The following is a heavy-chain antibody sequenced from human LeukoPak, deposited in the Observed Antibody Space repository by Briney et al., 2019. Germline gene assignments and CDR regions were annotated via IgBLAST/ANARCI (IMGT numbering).Heavy chain of an antibody. D-gene: IGHD2-15*01. CDR1: GGSISSGDYY. J-gene: IGHJ4*02. CDR3: ARTIGFYYFDS. CDR2: IYYRGST. V-gene: IGHV4-30-4*01. Sequence: SETLSLTCTVSGGSISSGDYYWSWTRQPPGKGLEWIGYIYYRGSTYFSPSLRSRVTISVDTSKNQLSLKLSSVTAADTAVYYCARTIGFYYFDSWGQGTLVTVSS.